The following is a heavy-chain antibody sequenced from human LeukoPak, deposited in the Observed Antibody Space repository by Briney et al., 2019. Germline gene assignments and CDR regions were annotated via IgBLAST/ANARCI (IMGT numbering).Heavy chain of an antibody. V-gene: IGHV3-48*03. CDR3: ARLFGGVTTFDY. Sequence: GGSLRLSCAASGFTFSSYEMNWVRQAPGKGLEWVSYISSSGSTIYHADSVKGRFTISRDNAQNSLYLQMNSLSAEDTAVYYCARLFGGVTTFDYWGQGTLVTVSS. CDR1: GFTFSSYE. CDR2: ISSSGSTI. J-gene: IGHJ4*02. D-gene: IGHD4-17*01.